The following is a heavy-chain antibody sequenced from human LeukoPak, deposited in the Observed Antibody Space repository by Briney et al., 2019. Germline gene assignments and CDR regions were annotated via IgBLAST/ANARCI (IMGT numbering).Heavy chain of an antibody. D-gene: IGHD3-3*01. Sequence: PGGSLRLSCAASGFTFSSYWMSWVRQAPGKGLEWVANIKQDGSEKYYVDSVKGRFTISRDNAKNSLYLQINSLRAEDTAVYYCARGAYYDFWSGYYPSYGMDVWGQGTTVTVSS. V-gene: IGHV3-7*01. CDR1: GFTFSSYW. J-gene: IGHJ6*02. CDR3: ARGAYYDFWSGYYPSYGMDV. CDR2: IKQDGSEK.